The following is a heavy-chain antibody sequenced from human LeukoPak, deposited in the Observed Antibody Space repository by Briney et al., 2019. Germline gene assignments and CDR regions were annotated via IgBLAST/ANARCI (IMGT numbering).Heavy chain of an antibody. CDR1: GFTFSSYG. J-gene: IGHJ6*03. CDR3: AKDSYGSGSYYYYMDV. CDR2: ISGSGGST. V-gene: IGHV3-23*01. D-gene: IGHD3-10*01. Sequence: GGSLRLSCAASGFTFSSYGMSWVRQAPGKGLEWVSAISGSGGSTYYADSVKGRFTISRDNSKNTLYLQMNSLRAEDTAVYYCAKDSYGSGSYYYYMDVWGKGTTVTISS.